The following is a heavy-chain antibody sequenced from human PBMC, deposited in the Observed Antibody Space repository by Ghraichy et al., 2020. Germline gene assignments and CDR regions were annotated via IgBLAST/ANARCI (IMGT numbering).Heavy chain of an antibody. J-gene: IGHJ4*02. Sequence: ETLSLTCTVSGGSISSSSYYWGWIRQPPGKGLEWIGSIYYSGSTYYNPSLKSRVTISVDTSKNQFSLKLSSVTAADTAVYYCARLNWDDILTGHYYFDYWGQGTLVTVSS. D-gene: IGHD3-9*01. V-gene: IGHV4-39*01. CDR3: ARLNWDDILTGHYYFDY. CDR1: GGSISSSSYY. CDR2: IYYSGST.